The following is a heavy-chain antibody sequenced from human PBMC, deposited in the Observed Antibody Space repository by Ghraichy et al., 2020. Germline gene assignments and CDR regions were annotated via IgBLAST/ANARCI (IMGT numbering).Heavy chain of an antibody. CDR2: IYWDDDK. CDR3: AHSQYYYDSSGYYLPDY. D-gene: IGHD3-22*01. CDR1: GFSLSTSGVG. Sequence: SGPTLVKPTQTLTLTCTFSGFSLSTSGVGVGWIRQPPGKALEWLALIYWDDDKRYSPSLKSRLTITKDTSKNQVVLTMTNMDPVDTATYYCAHSQYYYDSSGYYLPDYWGQGTLVTVSS. J-gene: IGHJ4*02. V-gene: IGHV2-5*02.